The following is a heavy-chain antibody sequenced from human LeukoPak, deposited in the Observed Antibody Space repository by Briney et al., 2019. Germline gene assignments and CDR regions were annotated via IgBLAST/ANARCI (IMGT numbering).Heavy chain of an antibody. CDR1: GFTFSNAW. CDR3: TTVYDFLEGAFDI. Sequence: GGSLRLSCAASGFTFSNAWMSWVRQAPGKGLEWVGRIKSKTDGGTTDYAAPVKGRFTISRDDSKNTLYLQMNSLKTEDTAVYYCTTVYDFLEGAFDIWGQGTMVTVSS. J-gene: IGHJ3*02. D-gene: IGHD5/OR15-5a*01. V-gene: IGHV3-15*01. CDR2: IKSKTDGGTT.